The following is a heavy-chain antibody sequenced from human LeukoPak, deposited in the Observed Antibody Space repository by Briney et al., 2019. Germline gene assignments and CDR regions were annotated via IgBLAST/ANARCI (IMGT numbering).Heavy chain of an antibody. CDR1: GYSFTSYW. CDR2: IYPGDSDT. V-gene: IGHV5-51*03. Sequence: KPGESLKISCKGSGYSFTSYWIGWVRQMPGIGLEWMGIIYPGDSDTRYSPSFQGQVTISADKSISTAYLQWSSLKASDTAMYYCARGDYDSSGYYQPLHYYYYMDVWGKGTTVTVSS. D-gene: IGHD3-22*01. J-gene: IGHJ6*03. CDR3: ARGDYDSSGYYQPLHYYYYMDV.